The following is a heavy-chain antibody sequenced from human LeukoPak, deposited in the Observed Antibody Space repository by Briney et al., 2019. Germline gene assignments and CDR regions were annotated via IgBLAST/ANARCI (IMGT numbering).Heavy chain of an antibody. CDR2: MYTSGST. CDR1: GASISNYY. CDR3: ARREPCGGACYVFDI. D-gene: IGHD2-21*02. Sequence: PSETLSLTCTVSGASISNYYWTWIRQSPGRGLEWIGYMYTSGSTNYNPSLKSRATVSVGTSKKQFSLKLSSVTAADTAVYYCARREPCGGACYVFDIWGQGTVVTVSS. J-gene: IGHJ3*02. V-gene: IGHV4-59*01.